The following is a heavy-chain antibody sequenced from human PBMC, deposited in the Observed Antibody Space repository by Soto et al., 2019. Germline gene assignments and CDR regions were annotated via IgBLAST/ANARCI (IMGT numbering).Heavy chain of an antibody. V-gene: IGHV3-33*01. CDR1: GFTLWNYG. CDR3: ARAVSTTAVNWFDP. CDR2: IWNNGNRK. D-gene: IGHD2-2*01. Sequence: QVQLVESGGGVVQPGRSLRLSCAASGFTLWNYGMHWVRQAPGKGPEWVATIWNNGNRKYYADSVTGRFTISRDNSRNTLYLEMNSLRGEDTAVYYCARAVSTTAVNWFDPWGQGTQVTVSS. J-gene: IGHJ5*02.